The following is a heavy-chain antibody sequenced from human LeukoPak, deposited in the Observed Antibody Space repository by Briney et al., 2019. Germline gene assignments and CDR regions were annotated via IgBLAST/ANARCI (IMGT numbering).Heavy chain of an antibody. D-gene: IGHD1-26*01. CDR3: ARDRGVGATDTFDY. V-gene: IGHV4-39*07. CDR2: IYYSGIT. J-gene: IGHJ4*02. Sequence: SETLSLTCTVSGGSISSNGYYWGWIRQSPGEGLEWIGNIYYSGITYYNASLKSRVTISVDTSKNQFSLKVRSVTAADTAVYYCARDRGVGATDTFDYWGQGTLVTVSS. CDR1: GGSISSNGYY.